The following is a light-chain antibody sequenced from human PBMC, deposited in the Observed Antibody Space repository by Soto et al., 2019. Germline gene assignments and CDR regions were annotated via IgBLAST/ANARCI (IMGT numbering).Light chain of an antibody. CDR2: EAS. Sequence: EVVLTQSPATLSLSPGERATLSCRASQSVSNSLAWYQQRPGQAPRLLIYEASKRATGIPASFNGSGSGTDFTLTISSLESEDFAVYYCQQRSTWPWTFGQGTNLEI. CDR3: QQRSTWPWT. CDR1: QSVSNS. V-gene: IGKV3-11*01. J-gene: IGKJ2*02.